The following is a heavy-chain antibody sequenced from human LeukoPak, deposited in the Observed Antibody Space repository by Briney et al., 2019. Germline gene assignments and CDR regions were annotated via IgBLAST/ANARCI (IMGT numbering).Heavy chain of an antibody. CDR2: IHNNGRT. V-gene: IGHV4-59*01. CDR3: ARKHIYGAYFDY. CDR1: DESINTYY. D-gene: IGHD4/OR15-4a*01. J-gene: IGHJ4*02. Sequence: SETLSLTCTVSDESINTYYWNWIRQSPGKGLEWIGYIHNNGRTNHNPSLKSRVTMSVDTSKNQFSLMLTSVTAADTAVYYCARKHIYGAYFDYWGQGTLVTVSS.